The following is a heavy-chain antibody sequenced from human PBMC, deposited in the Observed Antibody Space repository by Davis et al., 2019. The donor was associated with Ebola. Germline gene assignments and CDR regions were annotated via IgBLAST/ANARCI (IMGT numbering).Heavy chain of an antibody. CDR3: ATLRRTITGMDDAFDI. D-gene: IGHD2-8*02. CDR1: GDSFSTHW. Sequence: GGSLRLSCQDSGDSFSTHWIGWVRQMPGKGLEWMGIIFTGDSDTRYSPSFRGQVTISADKSFKTAFLHWSSLKASDTAMYYCATLRRTITGMDDAFDIWGQGTMVTVSS. V-gene: IGHV5-51*01. J-gene: IGHJ3*02. CDR2: IFTGDSDT.